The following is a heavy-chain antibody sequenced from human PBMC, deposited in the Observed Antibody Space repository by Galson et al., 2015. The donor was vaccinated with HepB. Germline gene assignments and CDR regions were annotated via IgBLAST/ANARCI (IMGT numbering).Heavy chain of an antibody. V-gene: IGHV3-30*04. J-gene: IGHJ5*02. CDR1: GFTFSSYA. Sequence: SLRLSCAASGFTFSSYAMHWVRQAPGKGLEWVAVISYDGSNKYYADSVKGRFTISRDNSKNTLYLQMNSLRAEDTAVYYCARAKWELLTWFDPWGQGTLVTVSS. D-gene: IGHD1-26*01. CDR2: ISYDGSNK. CDR3: ARAKWELLTWFDP.